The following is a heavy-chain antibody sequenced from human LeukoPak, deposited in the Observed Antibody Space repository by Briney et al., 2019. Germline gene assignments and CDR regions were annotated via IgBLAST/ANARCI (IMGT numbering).Heavy chain of an antibody. J-gene: IGHJ6*03. CDR2: IYTTGST. D-gene: IGHD3-3*01. V-gene: IGHV4-4*09. CDR1: GGSISTYH. CDR3: ARQGTIFGVVRYFMDV. Sequence: SETLSLTCTVSGGSISTYHWSWIRQPPGKGLEWIGHIYTTGSTNYNPSLKSRVTISVDTSKNQFALKLSSVTAADTAVYYCARQGTIFGVVRYFMDVWGKGTTVTVSS.